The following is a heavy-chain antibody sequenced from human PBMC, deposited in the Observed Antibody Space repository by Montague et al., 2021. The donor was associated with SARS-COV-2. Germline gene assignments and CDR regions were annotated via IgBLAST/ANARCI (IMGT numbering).Heavy chain of an antibody. Sequence: SETLSLTCSVSGGSLSSFYWSWIRQPPGKGLEYIGYIRYSGSTNFSPSLNSRVSISLDTSKNQFSLNLRSVTTADTAVYYCARVDELDVISVYYYGLDVWGQGTTVTVSS. D-gene: IGHD3-10*01. J-gene: IGHJ6*02. CDR1: GGSLSSFY. CDR3: ARVDELDVISVYYYGLDV. V-gene: IGHV4-59*01. CDR2: IRYSGST.